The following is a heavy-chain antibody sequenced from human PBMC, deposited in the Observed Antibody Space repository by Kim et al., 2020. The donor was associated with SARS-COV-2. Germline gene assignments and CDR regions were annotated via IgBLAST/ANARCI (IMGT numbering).Heavy chain of an antibody. CDR1: GFTFSSYS. J-gene: IGHJ6*02. CDR2: ISSSSSYI. D-gene: IGHD6-13*01. Sequence: GGSLRLSCAASGFTFSSYSMNWVRQAPGKGLEWVSSISSSSSYIYYADSVKGRFTISRDNAKNSLYLQMNSLRAEDTAVYYCARDNQQLVWVMDYYYYGMDVWGQGTTVTVSS. V-gene: IGHV3-21*01. CDR3: ARDNQQLVWVMDYYYYGMDV.